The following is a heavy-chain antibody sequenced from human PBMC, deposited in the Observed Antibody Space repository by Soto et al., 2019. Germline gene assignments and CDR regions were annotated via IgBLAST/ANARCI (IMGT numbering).Heavy chain of an antibody. D-gene: IGHD3-10*01. CDR3: ATGETMGAFDI. CDR1: GYTFTSYA. J-gene: IGHJ3*02. V-gene: IGHV1-3*01. CDR2: INAGNGNT. Sequence: GASVKVSCKASGYTFTSYARHWVRQAPGQRLEWMGWINAGNGNTKYSQKFQGRVTMTEDTSTDTAYMELSSLRSEDTAVYYCATGETMGAFDIWGQGTMVTVSS.